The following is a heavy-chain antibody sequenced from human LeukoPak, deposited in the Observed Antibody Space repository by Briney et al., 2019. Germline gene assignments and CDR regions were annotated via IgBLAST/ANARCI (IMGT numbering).Heavy chain of an antibody. CDR1: GFTFSSCG. D-gene: IGHD4-11*01. V-gene: IGHV3-33*05. Sequence: GGALRLSCAASGFTFSSCGMHWVRQAPGKGLEWVAVISYDGSNKYYAGSVKGRFTISRDNSKGTLYLQMNSLRAEDTAVYYCARVRPGSNYVDFDYWGQGTLVTVSS. CDR3: ARVRPGSNYVDFDY. J-gene: IGHJ4*02. CDR2: ISYDGSNK.